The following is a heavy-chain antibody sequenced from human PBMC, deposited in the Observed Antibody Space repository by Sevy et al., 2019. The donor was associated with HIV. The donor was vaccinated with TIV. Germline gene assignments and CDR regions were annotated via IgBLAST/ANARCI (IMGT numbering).Heavy chain of an antibody. J-gene: IGHJ4*02. V-gene: IGHV1-18*04. CDR3: ARDRVVVPAASLDY. D-gene: IGHD2-2*01. Sequence: ASVKVSCKASGYTFTSYGISWVRQAPGQGLEWMGWISAYNGNTNYAQKLQGRVTMTTDTSTSTAYMELRSRRSDDTAVYYCARDRVVVPAASLDYWGQGTLVTVSS. CDR2: ISAYNGNT. CDR1: GYTFTSYG.